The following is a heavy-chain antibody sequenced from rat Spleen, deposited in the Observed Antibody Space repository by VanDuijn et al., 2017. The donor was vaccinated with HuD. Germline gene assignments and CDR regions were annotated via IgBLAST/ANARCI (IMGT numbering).Heavy chain of an antibody. Sequence: EVQLVESGGGLVQPGRSLKLSCVASGFTFNNYWMTWIRQAPGKGLEWVASITYTGGSTYYLDSVKGRFTISRDNAKSILYLQMNSLRSEDTANYYCSREGWSIRVPFDYWGQGVMVTVSS. V-gene: IGHV5-31*01. J-gene: IGHJ2*01. CDR1: GFTFNNYW. CDR2: ITYTGGST. CDR3: SREGWSIRVPFDY. D-gene: IGHD1-4*01.